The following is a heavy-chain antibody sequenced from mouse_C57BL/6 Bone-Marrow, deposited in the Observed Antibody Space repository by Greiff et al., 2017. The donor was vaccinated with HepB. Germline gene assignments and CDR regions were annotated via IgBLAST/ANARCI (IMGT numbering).Heavy chain of an antibody. D-gene: IGHD2-5*01. V-gene: IGHV5-12*01. CDR2: ISNGGGST. CDR3: ARPYYSKGGFAC. CDR1: GFTFSDYY. J-gene: IGHJ3*01. Sequence: DVMLVESGGGLVQPGGSLKLSCAASGFTFSDYYMYWVRQTPEKRLEWVAYISNGGGSTYYPDTVKGRFTISRDNAKNTLYLQMSRLKSEDTAMYYCARPYYSKGGFACWGQGTLVTVSA.